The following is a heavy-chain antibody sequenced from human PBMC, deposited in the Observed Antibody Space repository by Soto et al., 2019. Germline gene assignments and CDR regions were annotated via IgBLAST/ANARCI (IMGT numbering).Heavy chain of an antibody. CDR1: GGSIRSYY. CDR3: ARQGAWFDP. V-gene: IGHV4-59*08. CDR2: IYYSGST. Sequence: QVQLQESGPGLVKPSETLSLTCTVSGGSIRSYYWSWIRQPPGKGLEWSGSIYYSGSTNYKPSLKSRLPSAVDTSKNQFPLKLNSVTAADTAVYYCARQGAWFDPWGQGTLVTVSS. J-gene: IGHJ5*02.